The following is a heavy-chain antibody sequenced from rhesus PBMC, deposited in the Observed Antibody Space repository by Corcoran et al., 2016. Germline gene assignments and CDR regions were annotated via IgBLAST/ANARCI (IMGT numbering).Heavy chain of an antibody. Sequence: VQLVESGGGLAKPGGSLSPSLSASGFTFSSFWMNWVRQTPGKGLEWISAINSGGGSTYYADSVKGRFTISRDNSKNTLSLQMNSLRAEDTAVYYCAKELSRAFDYWGQGVLVTVSS. CDR1: GFTFSSFW. D-gene: IGHD1-44*02. CDR2: INSGGGST. V-gene: IGHV3S42*01. J-gene: IGHJ4*01. CDR3: AKELSRAFDY.